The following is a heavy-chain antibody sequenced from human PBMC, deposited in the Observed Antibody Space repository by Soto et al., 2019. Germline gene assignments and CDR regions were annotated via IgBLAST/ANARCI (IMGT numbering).Heavy chain of an antibody. V-gene: IGHV4-4*02. CDR3: ARDTHWGLGD. Sequence: QVQLQESGPGLVKPSETLSLTCAVSGDSINTNNWWSWVRQPPGRGLEWIGEIYHTGSTNYNPSLXSRVTISADRSKNQLSLRLNSVTAADTAVYFCARDTHWGLGDWGQGTLVIVSS. D-gene: IGHD7-27*01. CDR1: GDSINTNNW. CDR2: IYHTGST. J-gene: IGHJ4*02.